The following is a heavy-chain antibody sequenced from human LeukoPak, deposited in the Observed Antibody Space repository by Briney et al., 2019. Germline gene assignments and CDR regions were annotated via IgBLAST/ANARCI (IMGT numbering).Heavy chain of an antibody. J-gene: IGHJ4*02. Sequence: SVKVSCKASGYTFTGYYMHWVRQAPGQGLEWMGRITPILGIANYAQKFQGRVTITADKSTSTAYMELSSLRSEDTAVYYCARELDPDLGLFDYWGQGTLVTVSS. CDR1: GYTFTGYY. V-gene: IGHV1-69*04. CDR2: ITPILGIA. D-gene: IGHD7-27*01. CDR3: ARELDPDLGLFDY.